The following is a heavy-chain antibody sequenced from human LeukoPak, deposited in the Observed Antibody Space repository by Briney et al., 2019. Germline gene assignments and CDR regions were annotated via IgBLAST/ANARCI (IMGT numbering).Heavy chain of an antibody. D-gene: IGHD2-2*01. CDR2: ISVYNGNT. CDR3: ARGYCSSATCRHFDY. J-gene: IGHJ4*02. Sequence: ASVKVSFKASGYAFTYYAISWVRQAPGQGLEWMGWISVYNGNTNYAQKLQGRVTMTADTSTTTAYMELRSLRSDDTAVYYCARGYCSSATCRHFDYWGQGALVNVSS. V-gene: IGHV1-18*01. CDR1: GYAFTYYA.